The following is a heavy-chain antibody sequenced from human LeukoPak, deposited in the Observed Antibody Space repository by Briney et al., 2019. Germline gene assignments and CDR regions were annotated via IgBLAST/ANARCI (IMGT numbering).Heavy chain of an antibody. V-gene: IGHV1-69*04. D-gene: IGHD4-17*01. CDR1: GGTFSSYA. CDR3: ARDYGDYVLDY. Sequence: SVKVSCKASGGTFSSYAISWVRPAPGQGLAWMGRIIPILGIANYAQKFQGRVTITADKSTSTAYMELSSLRSEDTAVYYCARDYGDYVLDYWGQGTLVTVSS. CDR2: IIPILGIA. J-gene: IGHJ4*02.